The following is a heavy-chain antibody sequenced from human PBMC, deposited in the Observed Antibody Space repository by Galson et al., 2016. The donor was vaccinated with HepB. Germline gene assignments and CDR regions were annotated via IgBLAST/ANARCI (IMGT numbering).Heavy chain of an antibody. Sequence: SLRLSCAASGFALSLYAMHWVRQAPGKGLEWVASISYDGREEYYATPLKGRFTISRDNSKNTLYLQMNSLRGEDTAVYYCARAMGTPYYLDHWGQGALVTVSS. J-gene: IGHJ4*02. V-gene: IGHV3-30*04. CDR1: GFALSLYA. D-gene: IGHD1-14*01. CDR3: ARAMGTPYYLDH. CDR2: ISYDGREE.